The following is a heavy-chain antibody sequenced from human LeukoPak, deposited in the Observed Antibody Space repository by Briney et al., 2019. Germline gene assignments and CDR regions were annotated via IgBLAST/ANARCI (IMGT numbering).Heavy chain of an antibody. Sequence: SETLSLTCAVYGGSFSGYYWSWIRQPPGKGLEWIGEINHSGSTNYNPSLKSRVTISVGTSKNQFSLKLSSVTAADTAVYYCARGPTMDLDYWGQGTLVTVSS. V-gene: IGHV4-34*01. J-gene: IGHJ4*02. CDR3: ARGPTMDLDY. D-gene: IGHD4/OR15-4a*01. CDR1: GGSFSGYY. CDR2: INHSGST.